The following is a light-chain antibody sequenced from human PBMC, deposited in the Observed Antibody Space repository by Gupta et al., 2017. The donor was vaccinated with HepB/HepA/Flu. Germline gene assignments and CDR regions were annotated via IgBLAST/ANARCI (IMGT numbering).Light chain of an antibody. V-gene: IGKV3-15*01. CDR1: QSVSSN. CDR2: GPS. Sequence: EIVMTQSPAPLSVSPGERATLSCRASQSVSSNLAWYQQKPGQAPRLLIYGPSTRATGIPARFSGSGSGTEFTLTLSNLQAEDFAVYYCHQYNNWPYTFGQGTTLEIK. CDR3: HQYNNWPYT. J-gene: IGKJ2*01.